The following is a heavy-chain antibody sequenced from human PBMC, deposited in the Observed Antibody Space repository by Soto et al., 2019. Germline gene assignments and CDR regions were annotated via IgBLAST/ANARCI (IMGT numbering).Heavy chain of an antibody. CDR1: GGSINTGGYF. CDR3: ATLSHDDTTDGFEY. CDR2: IASSGST. D-gene: IGHD2-8*02. J-gene: IGHJ4*02. Sequence: SETLSLTCTVSGGSINTGGYFWTWIRQHPGKGLEWIGYIASSGSTYYNPSLKGRLTIAADTSENQFSLRLTSVKASDTAMYYCATLSHDDTTDGFEYWGQGSLVTVSS. V-gene: IGHV4-31*03.